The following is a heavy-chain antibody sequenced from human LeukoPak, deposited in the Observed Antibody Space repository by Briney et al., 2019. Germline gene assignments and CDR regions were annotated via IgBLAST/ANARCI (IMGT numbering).Heavy chain of an antibody. V-gene: IGHV3-30*18. CDR1: GFTFRSYG. CDR2: ISYDGSKK. CDR3: AKDDYSSGWYTVGDY. D-gene: IGHD6-19*01. J-gene: IGHJ4*02. Sequence: GGSLRLSCAASGFTFRSYGMHWVRQAPGKGLEWVAVISYDGSKKYYGDSVKGRFTISRDNFKNTVYLQMNSLRAEDTAVYYCAKDDYSSGWYTVGDYWGQGTLVTVSS.